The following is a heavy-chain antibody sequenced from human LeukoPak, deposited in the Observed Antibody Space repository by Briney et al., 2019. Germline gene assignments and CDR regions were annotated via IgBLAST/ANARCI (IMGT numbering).Heavy chain of an antibody. Sequence: GGSLRLSCAASGFTFSSCAMSWVRQAPGKGLEWVAFIRYDGSNKYYADSVKGRFTISRDNSKNTLYLQMNSLRAEDTAVYYCAKDRVKVTTHYYYYMDVWGKGTTVTISS. CDR1: GFTFSSCA. CDR2: IRYDGSNK. D-gene: IGHD4-17*01. V-gene: IGHV3-30*02. CDR3: AKDRVKVTTHYYYYMDV. J-gene: IGHJ6*03.